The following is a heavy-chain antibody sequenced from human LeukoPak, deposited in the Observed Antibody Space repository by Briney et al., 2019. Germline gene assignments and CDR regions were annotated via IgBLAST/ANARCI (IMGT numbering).Heavy chain of an antibody. J-gene: IGHJ4*02. CDR2: IYHSGST. D-gene: IGHD1/OR15-1a*01. CDR1: GDSISRSTYY. Sequence: PSETLSLTCTVSGDSISRSTYYWAWIRQPPGKGLEWIGYIYHSGSTYYNPSLKSRVTISVDGSKNQFSLKLSSVTAADTAVYYCARVDNWNKKYYFDYWGQGTLVTVSS. CDR3: ARVDNWNKKYYFDY. V-gene: IGHV4-30-2*01.